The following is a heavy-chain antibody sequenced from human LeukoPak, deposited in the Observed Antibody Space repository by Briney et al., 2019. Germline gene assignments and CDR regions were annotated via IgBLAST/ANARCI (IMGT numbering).Heavy chain of an antibody. V-gene: IGHV3-64*01. Sequence: GGSLRLSCAASGFTFSSYAMHWVRQAPGKGLEYVSAISSNGGSTYYANSVKGRFTISRDNSKNTLYLQMGSLRAEDTAVYYCARAGYYYDSKRKFDPWGQGTLVTVSS. CDR3: ARAGYYYDSKRKFDP. J-gene: IGHJ5*02. D-gene: IGHD3-22*01. CDR1: GFTFSSYA. CDR2: ISSNGGST.